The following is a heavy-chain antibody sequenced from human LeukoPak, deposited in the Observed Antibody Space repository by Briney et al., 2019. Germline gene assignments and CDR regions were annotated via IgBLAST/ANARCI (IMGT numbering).Heavy chain of an antibody. CDR3: ARVGDTSGYFYYLDY. Sequence: SETLSLTCTVSGGSITTHYWSWIRQPPGKGLEWIGYISYSGGTHYNPSLKSRVTISLDTSKSQFSLKLSSMSAADTAVYYCARVGDTSGYFYYLDYWGQGTLVTVSS. CDR1: GGSITTHY. D-gene: IGHD3-22*01. V-gene: IGHV4-59*11. CDR2: ISYSGGT. J-gene: IGHJ4*02.